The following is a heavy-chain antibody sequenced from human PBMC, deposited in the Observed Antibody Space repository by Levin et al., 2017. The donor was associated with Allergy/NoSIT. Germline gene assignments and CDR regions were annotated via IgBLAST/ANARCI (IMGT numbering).Heavy chain of an antibody. CDR3: ARLRIAATGEGAFDI. CDR2: IYYSGST. V-gene: IGHV4-59*01. D-gene: IGHD6-13*01. Sequence: PSETLSLTCTVSGGSISSYYWIWIRQPPGRGLEWIGYIYYSGSTNYSPSLKSRVTMSVDTSKNQFSLKLNSVTAADTAVYYCARLRIAATGEGAFDIWGQGTIVTVSS. CDR1: GGSISSYY. J-gene: IGHJ3*02.